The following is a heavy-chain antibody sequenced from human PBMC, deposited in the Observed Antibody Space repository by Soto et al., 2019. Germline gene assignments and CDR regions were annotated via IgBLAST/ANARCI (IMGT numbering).Heavy chain of an antibody. CDR1: GFTFSSYS. D-gene: IGHD6-19*01. V-gene: IGHV3-48*01. CDR3: ARVLSGWYD. CDR2: ISSSSSTI. J-gene: IGHJ4*02. Sequence: EVQLVESGGGLVQPGGSLRLSCAASGFTFSSYSMNWVRQAPGKGLEWVSYISSSSSTIYYAESVKGRFTISRDNAKNSLYLQMNSLRGEDTGVYYCARVLSGWYDWGQGTLVTVSS.